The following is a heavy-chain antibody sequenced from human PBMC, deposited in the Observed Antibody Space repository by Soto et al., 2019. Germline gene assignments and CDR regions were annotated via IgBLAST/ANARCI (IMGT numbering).Heavy chain of an antibody. CDR2: VSIGGST. D-gene: IGHD3-16*02. CDR1: GFTFSSYA. Sequence: GGSLRLSCAASGFTFSSYAMGWVRQGPGKGLEWVAVVSIGGSTHYADSVRGRFTVSRDNAKNSLYLQMNSLRAEDTAVYYCASAGYDYVWGSYRPFDYWGQGTLVTVSS. J-gene: IGHJ4*02. V-gene: IGHV3-48*04. CDR3: ASAGYDYVWGSYRPFDY.